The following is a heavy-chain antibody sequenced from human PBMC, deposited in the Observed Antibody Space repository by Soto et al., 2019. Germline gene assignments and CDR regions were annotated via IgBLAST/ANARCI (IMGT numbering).Heavy chain of an antibody. CDR3: ARAKLLWFGEYRGHMDV. CDR2: ISSSSSYI. V-gene: IGHV3-21*01. D-gene: IGHD3-10*01. CDR1: GFTFSSYS. J-gene: IGHJ6*03. Sequence: GGSLRLSCAASGFTFSSYSMNWVRQAPGKGLEWVSSISSSSSYIYYADSVKGRFTISRDNAKNSLYLQMNSLRAEDTAVYYCARAKLLWFGEYRGHMDVWGKGTTVTVSS.